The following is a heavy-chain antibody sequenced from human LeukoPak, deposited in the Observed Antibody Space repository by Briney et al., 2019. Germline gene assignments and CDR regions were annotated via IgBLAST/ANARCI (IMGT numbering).Heavy chain of an antibody. CDR1: GGSISSSSYY. V-gene: IGHV4-39*01. CDR3: ARGGTRYYYYYYMDV. Sequence: SETLSLTCTVSGGSISSSSYYWGWIRQPPGKGLEWIGSIYYSGSTYCNPSLKSRVTISVDTSKNQFSLKLSSVTAADTAVYYCARGGTRYYYYYYMDVWGKGTTVTISS. J-gene: IGHJ6*03. CDR2: IYYSGST. D-gene: IGHD3-16*01.